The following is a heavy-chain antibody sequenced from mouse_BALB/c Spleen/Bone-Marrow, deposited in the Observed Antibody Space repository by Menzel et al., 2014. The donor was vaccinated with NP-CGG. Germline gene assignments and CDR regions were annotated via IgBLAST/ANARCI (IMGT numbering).Heavy chain of an antibody. CDR1: GFNIKDTY. V-gene: IGHV14-3*02. Sequence: EVQLQQSGAELVKPGASVKLSCSASGFNIKDTYIHWVEQRPEQGLEWIGRIDPANGNTKYDPKFQGKATVTADTSANTGYLQLSSPTSEDTAVYYCADLGDYWGQGTTLTVSS. D-gene: IGHD4-1*01. J-gene: IGHJ2*01. CDR3: ADLGDY. CDR2: IDPANGNT.